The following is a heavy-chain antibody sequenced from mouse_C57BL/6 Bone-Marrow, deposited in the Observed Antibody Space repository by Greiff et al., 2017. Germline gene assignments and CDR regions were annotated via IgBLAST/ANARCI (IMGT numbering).Heavy chain of an antibody. V-gene: IGHV1-61*01. Sequence: QVQLQQPGAELVRPGSSVKLSCKASGYTFTSYWMDWVKQRPGQGLEWIGNIYPSDSETHYNQKFKDKATLTVDKSSSTAYMQLSSLASEDSAVYYCARRGIYYYGSRDDWGQGTTLTVSS. CDR3: ARRGIYYYGSRDD. D-gene: IGHD1-1*01. CDR1: GYTFTSYW. CDR2: IYPSDSET. J-gene: IGHJ2*01.